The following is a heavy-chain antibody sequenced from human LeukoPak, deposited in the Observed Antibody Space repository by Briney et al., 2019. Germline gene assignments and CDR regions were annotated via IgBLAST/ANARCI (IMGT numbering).Heavy chain of an antibody. D-gene: IGHD3-22*01. J-gene: IGHJ4*02. V-gene: IGHV3-7*01. CDR3: AKDTRDSSGYYSPNPFDY. CDR2: IKKDGSEK. CDR1: ELIFSDFS. Sequence: GGALRLSCVASELIFSDFSMTWVRHSRGKGPEWVATIKKDGSEKYYVDSVKGRFTISRDNSKNTLYLQMNSLRAEDTAVYYCAKDTRDSSGYYSPNPFDYWGQGTLVTVSS.